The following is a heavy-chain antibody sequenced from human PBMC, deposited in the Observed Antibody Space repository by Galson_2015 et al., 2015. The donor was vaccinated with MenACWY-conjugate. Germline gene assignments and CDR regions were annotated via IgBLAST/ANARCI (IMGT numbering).Heavy chain of an antibody. J-gene: IGHJ6*03. CDR3: AKDVYMDV. V-gene: IGHV3-23*01. CDR2: ISDSGAAS. Sequence: SLRLSCAASGFTFNNYWMHWVRQPPGTGLEWVAIISDSGAASHYIDSVKGRFTISRDNSKNTLYLQMSRLRAEDTALYYCAKDVYMDVWAKGPRSPSP. CDR1: GFTFNNYW.